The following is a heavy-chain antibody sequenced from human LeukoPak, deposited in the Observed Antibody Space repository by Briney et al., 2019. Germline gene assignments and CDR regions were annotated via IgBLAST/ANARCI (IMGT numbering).Heavy chain of an antibody. J-gene: IGHJ5*02. D-gene: IGHD2-15*01. CDR3: ARSDCSGGSCYSNNWFDP. Sequence: GESLKISCKGSGYSFTSYWIGWVRQMPGKGLEWMGIIYPGDSDTRYSPSFRGQVTISADKSISTAYLQWSSLKASDTAMYYCARSDCSGGSCYSNNWFDPWGQGTLVTVSS. CDR1: GYSFTSYW. V-gene: IGHV5-51*01. CDR2: IYPGDSDT.